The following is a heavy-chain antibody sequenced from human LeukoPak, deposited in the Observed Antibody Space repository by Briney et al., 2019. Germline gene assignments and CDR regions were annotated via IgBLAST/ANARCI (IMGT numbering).Heavy chain of an antibody. CDR1: GGSISSSSYY. D-gene: IGHD3-10*01. V-gene: IGHV4-39*07. J-gene: IGHJ4*02. CDR3: ATLTMVRGVIITMFDY. CDR2: IYHSGST. Sequence: TASETLSLTCTVSGGSISSSSYYWGWIRQPPGKGLEWIGSIYHSGSTYYNPSLKSRVTISVDTSKNQFSLKLSSVTAADTAVYYCATLTMVRGVIITMFDYWGQGTLVTVSS.